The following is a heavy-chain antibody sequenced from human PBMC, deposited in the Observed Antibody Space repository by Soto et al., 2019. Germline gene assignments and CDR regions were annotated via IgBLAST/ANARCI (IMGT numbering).Heavy chain of an antibody. CDR1: GYTFTGYY. J-gene: IGHJ6*02. CDR2: INPETGGT. D-gene: IGHD2-2*01. Sequence: GASVKVSCKASGYTFTGYYAHWVREASGQGLEWMGWINPETGGTSYAQKFQGRVTVSMDTSINPAYLELSRLRCYGAAVYFCARERYQVISDGMDVWGQATTVTVSS. CDR3: ARERYQVISDGMDV. V-gene: IGHV1-2*02.